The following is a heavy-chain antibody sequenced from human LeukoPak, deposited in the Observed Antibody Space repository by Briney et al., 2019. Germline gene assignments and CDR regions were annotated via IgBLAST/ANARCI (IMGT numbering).Heavy chain of an antibody. Sequence: SETLSLTCAVYGGSFSGYYWSWIRQPPGKGLEWNGEINHSGSTNYNPSLTSRVTISVDTSKNQFSLKLSSVTAADTAVYYCARHIIQLWPQYNWFDPWGQGTLVTVSS. V-gene: IGHV4-34*01. J-gene: IGHJ5*02. CDR3: ARHIIQLWPQYNWFDP. CDR1: GGSFSGYY. D-gene: IGHD5-18*01. CDR2: INHSGST.